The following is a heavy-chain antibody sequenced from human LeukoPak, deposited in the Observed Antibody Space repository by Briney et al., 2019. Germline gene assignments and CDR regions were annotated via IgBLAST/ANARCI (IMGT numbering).Heavy chain of an antibody. CDR1: GFTVSSNE. J-gene: IGHJ3*02. Sequence: PGGSLRLSCAASGFTVSSNEMSWVRQAPGKGLEWVSVIYSGGTTYYADSVKGRFTLSRDISKNSVYLQVKSLRAEDTAVYYCARGDYGSGLDTYAFDIWGQGTMVTVSS. CDR3: ARGDYGSGLDTYAFDI. D-gene: IGHD4-17*01. V-gene: IGHV3-53*01. CDR2: IYSGGTT.